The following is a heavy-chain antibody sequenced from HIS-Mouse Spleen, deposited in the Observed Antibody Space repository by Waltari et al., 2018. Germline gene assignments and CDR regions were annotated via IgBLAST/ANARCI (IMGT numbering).Heavy chain of an antibody. D-gene: IGHD1-26*01. Sequence: EVQLVESGGGLVQPGGSLRLSCAASGFTFSRYSMNWVRQAPGKGLEWVSYISSSSSTIYYADSVKGRFTISRDNAKNSLYLQMNSLRAEDTAVYYCARGASGSYYLVSVSDYWGQGTLVTVSS. CDR1: GFTFSRYS. CDR3: ARGASGSYYLVSVSDY. J-gene: IGHJ4*02. V-gene: IGHV3-48*01. CDR2: ISSSSSTI.